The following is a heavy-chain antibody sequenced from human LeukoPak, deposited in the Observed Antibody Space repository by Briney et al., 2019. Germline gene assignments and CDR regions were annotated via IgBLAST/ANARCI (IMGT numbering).Heavy chain of an antibody. D-gene: IGHD6-19*01. CDR2: IRSKANEGTT. CDR1: GFTFGDYA. CDR3: TREEAVAGNSFFDY. J-gene: IGHJ4*02. Sequence: GGSLRLSCTASGFTFGDYAMSWFRQAPGKGLEWVGFIRSKANEGTTEYAAYVKCRFTILRDDSKSIAYLQMNSLKTEDTAVYYCTREEAVAGNSFFDYWGQGTLVTVSS. V-gene: IGHV3-49*03.